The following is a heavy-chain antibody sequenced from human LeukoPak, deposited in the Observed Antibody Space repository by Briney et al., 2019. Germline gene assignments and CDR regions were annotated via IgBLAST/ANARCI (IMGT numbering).Heavy chain of an antibody. D-gene: IGHD3-22*01. V-gene: IGHV1-8*01. Sequence: GASVKVSCKASGYTFTSYDINWVRQATGQGLDWMGWMNPNSGNTGYAQKFKGRVTMTRNTSISTAYMELSSLRSEDTAVYYCARGLPRDYYDSSRWFDPWGQGTLVTVSS. J-gene: IGHJ5*02. CDR2: MNPNSGNT. CDR3: ARGLPRDYYDSSRWFDP. CDR1: GYTFTSYD.